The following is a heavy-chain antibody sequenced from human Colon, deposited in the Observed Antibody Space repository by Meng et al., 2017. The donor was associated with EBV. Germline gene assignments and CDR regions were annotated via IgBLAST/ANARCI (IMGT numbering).Heavy chain of an antibody. CDR2: IYYSGST. Sequence: VQLQGSGPGLVKPSQTRSLTCTGSGGSVSSGGYYWTWIRQHPGKGLEWFGHIYYSGSTFYNPSLKRRVIISIDTSKNQFSLNLRSVTAADTAVYYCARVSSGWDYFDYWGQGTLVTVSS. CDR1: GGSVSSGGYY. V-gene: IGHV4-31*03. CDR3: ARVSSGWDYFDY. D-gene: IGHD6-19*01. J-gene: IGHJ4*02.